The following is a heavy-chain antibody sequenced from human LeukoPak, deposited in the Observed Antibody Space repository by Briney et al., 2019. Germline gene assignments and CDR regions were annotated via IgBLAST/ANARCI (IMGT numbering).Heavy chain of an antibody. D-gene: IGHD3-22*01. CDR2: IYYSART. Sequence: PSETLSLTCTVSVGSISSYYWSWIREPPGQGLGWFGYIYYSARTNYNPSLKSRVTISVDTSKNQFSLRLSSVTAAGTAVYYCAIDRDSVYYESSGYYYDYYYGMDVWGQGTTVTVSS. CDR1: VGSISSYY. CDR3: AIDRDSVYYESSGYYYDYYYGMDV. J-gene: IGHJ6*02. V-gene: IGHV4-59*01.